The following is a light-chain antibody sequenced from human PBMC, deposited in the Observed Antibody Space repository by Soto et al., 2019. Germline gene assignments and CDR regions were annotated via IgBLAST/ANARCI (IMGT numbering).Light chain of an antibody. CDR3: SSYAGSNNVI. J-gene: IGLJ2*01. V-gene: IGLV2-8*01. Sequence: QSAPTQPPSASGSPGQSVTISCTGASSDVGGYNYVSWYQQHPGKAPKLMIYEVSERPSGVPDRFSGSKSGNTASLTVSGLQAEDEADYYCSSYAGSNNVIFGGGTQLTVL. CDR2: EVS. CDR1: SSDVGGYNY.